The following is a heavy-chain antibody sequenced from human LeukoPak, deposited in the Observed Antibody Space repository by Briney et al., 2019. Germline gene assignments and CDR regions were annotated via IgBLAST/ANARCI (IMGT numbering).Heavy chain of an antibody. Sequence: PGGSLRLSCAASGFTFSTYSMNWVRQAPGKGLEWVSSISSSSDYIYSAASVKGRFTISRDNAKSSLYLQMNSLRAEDTAVYYCARYTDTTGTTYHYYGVDVWGQGTTVTVSS. J-gene: IGHJ6*02. D-gene: IGHD1-1*01. CDR3: ARYTDTTGTTYHYYGVDV. CDR2: ISSSSDYI. V-gene: IGHV3-21*06. CDR1: GFTFSTYS.